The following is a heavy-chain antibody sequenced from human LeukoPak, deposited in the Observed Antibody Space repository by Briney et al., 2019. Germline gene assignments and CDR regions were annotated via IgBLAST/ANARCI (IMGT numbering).Heavy chain of an antibody. Sequence: ASVTVSCKASGYTFTGYYMHWVRQAPGQGLEWMGWINPNSGGTNYAQKFQGRVTMTRDTSISTAYMELSRLRSDDTAVYYCARPPKGRFNFDYWGQGTLVTVSS. J-gene: IGHJ4*02. CDR1: GYTFTGYY. CDR2: INPNSGGT. CDR3: ARPPKGRFNFDY. V-gene: IGHV1-2*02.